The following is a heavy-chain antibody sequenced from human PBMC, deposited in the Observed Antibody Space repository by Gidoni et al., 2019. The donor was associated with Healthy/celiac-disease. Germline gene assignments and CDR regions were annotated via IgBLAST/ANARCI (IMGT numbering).Heavy chain of an antibody. Sequence: QVQLQESGPGLVQPSQTLSLTCTVSGGSISSGGYYWSWIRQHPGKGLEWIGYIYYSGSTYYNPSLKSRVTISVDTSKNQFSLKLSSVTAADTAVYYCARFGDYSPLLLAFDIWGQGTMVTVSS. J-gene: IGHJ3*02. CDR2: IYYSGST. CDR3: ARFGDYSPLLLAFDI. V-gene: IGHV4-31*03. D-gene: IGHD4-17*01. CDR1: GGSISSGGYY.